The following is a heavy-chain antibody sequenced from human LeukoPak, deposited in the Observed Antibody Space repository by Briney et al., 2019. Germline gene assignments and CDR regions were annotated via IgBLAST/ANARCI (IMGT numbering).Heavy chain of an antibody. J-gene: IGHJ6*03. V-gene: IGHV1-24*01. D-gene: IGHD6-13*01. CDR2: FDPEDGET. Sequence: ASVKVSCKISGYTLTELSMHWARQAPGKGLEWMGGFDPEDGETIYAQKFQGRVTMTEDTSTDTAYMELSSLRSEDTAVYYCATDRFSSSWYYMDVWGKGTTVTVSS. CDR3: ATDRFSSSWYYMDV. CDR1: GYTLTELS.